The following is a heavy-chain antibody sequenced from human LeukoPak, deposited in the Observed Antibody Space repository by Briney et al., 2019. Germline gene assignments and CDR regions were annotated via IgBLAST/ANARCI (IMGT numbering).Heavy chain of an antibody. CDR3: ARGPIIVADLSQQGYYFDY. V-gene: IGHV4-34*01. D-gene: IGHD2/OR15-2a*01. Sequence: SETLSLTCAVYGGSFSGYYWSWIRQPPGKGLEWIGEINHSGSTNYNPSLKSRVTISVDTSKNQFSLKLSSVTAADTAVYYCARGPIIVADLSQQGYYFDYWGQGTLVTFSS. CDR1: GGSFSGYY. CDR2: INHSGST. J-gene: IGHJ4*02.